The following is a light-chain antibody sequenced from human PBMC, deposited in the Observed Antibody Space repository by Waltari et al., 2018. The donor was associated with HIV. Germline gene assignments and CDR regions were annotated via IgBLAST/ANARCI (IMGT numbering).Light chain of an antibody. CDR2: GAS. Sequence: DIQMTQSPSPLSASVGDTVVISCRASQSITYFLNWYQLKPGKAPALLISGASSLQSGVPSRVVGSGSGTDFTLTIKKLQPGDFATYFCQQSDSFPYTFGPGTKLDI. CDR1: QSITYF. J-gene: IGKJ2*01. V-gene: IGKV1-39*01. CDR3: QQSDSFPYT.